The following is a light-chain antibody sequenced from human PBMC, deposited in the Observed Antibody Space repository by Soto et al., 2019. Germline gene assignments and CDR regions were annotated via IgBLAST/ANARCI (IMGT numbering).Light chain of an antibody. Sequence: QSVLTQPPSVSGAPGQRVTISCTGSSSNIGAGYDVHWYQQLPGTAPKLLIYGNSNRPSGVPDRCYGSKSGTSASLAITGLQAEDEADYYCQSYDSSLSGWVFGGGTKLTVL. J-gene: IGLJ3*02. CDR3: QSYDSSLSGWV. CDR1: SSNIGAGYD. CDR2: GNS. V-gene: IGLV1-40*01.